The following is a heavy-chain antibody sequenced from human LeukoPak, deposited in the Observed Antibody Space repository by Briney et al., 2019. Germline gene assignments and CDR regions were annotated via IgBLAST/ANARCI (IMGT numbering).Heavy chain of an antibody. J-gene: IGHJ4*02. CDR2: ISSSASYI. Sequence: GGSLRLSCAASGFTFSDYTMNWVRQAPGKGLEWVSSISSSASYIYYADSLKGRFTISRDNAKNSLYLQMNGLRAEDTAVYYCARVESGPGAMWGFDYWGQGALVTVSS. V-gene: IGHV3-21*01. D-gene: IGHD2-2*01. CDR1: GFTFSDYT. CDR3: ARVESGPGAMWGFDY.